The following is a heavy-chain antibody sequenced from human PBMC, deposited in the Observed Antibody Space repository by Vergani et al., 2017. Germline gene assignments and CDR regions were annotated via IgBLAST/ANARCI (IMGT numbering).Heavy chain of an antibody. CDR2: IYSGGST. CDR1: GFTFDDYT. V-gene: IGHV3-66*01. Sequence: EVQLVESGGVVVQPGGSLRLSCAASGFTFDDYTMHWVRQAPGKGLEWVSVIYSGGSTYYADSVKGRFTISRDNSKNTLYLQMNSLRAEDTAVYYCARATGPSNYGQLVLYYYYMDVWGKGP. D-gene: IGHD6-6*01. CDR3: ARATGPSNYGQLVLYYYYMDV. J-gene: IGHJ6*03.